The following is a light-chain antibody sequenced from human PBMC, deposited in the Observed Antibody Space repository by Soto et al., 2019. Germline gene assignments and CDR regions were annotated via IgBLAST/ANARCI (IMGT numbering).Light chain of an antibody. CDR2: DVS. Sequence: QSVLTQPRSVSGSPGQSVSISCTGSDSNVGGYNYVSWYQQHPGKVPKLMIYDVSERPSGVPDRFSGSKSGNTASLTISGLQAEDEADYYCCSYAGAVVVFGGGTKVTVL. CDR1: DSNVGGYNY. CDR3: CSYAGAVVV. J-gene: IGLJ2*01. V-gene: IGLV2-11*01.